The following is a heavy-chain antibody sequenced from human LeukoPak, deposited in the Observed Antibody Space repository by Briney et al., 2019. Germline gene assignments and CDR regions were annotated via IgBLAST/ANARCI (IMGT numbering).Heavy chain of an antibody. CDR1: GGSISSYY. CDR3: ATGLYSSSSGGYYFDY. D-gene: IGHD6-6*01. Sequence: SETLSLTSAFSGGSISSYYWSWIRQPPGRGVWWTGYSYYSGSTNYNPSLKSRVTISADTSKNQFSLKLSCVTAADTAVYYCATGLYSSSSGGYYFDYWGQGTLVTVSS. V-gene: IGHV4-59*01. J-gene: IGHJ4*02. CDR2: SYYSGST.